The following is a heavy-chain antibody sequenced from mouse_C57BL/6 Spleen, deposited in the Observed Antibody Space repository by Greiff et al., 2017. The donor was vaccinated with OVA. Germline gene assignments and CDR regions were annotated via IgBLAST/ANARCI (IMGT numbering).Heavy chain of an antibody. Sequence: QVQLQQSGAELVRPGPSVKVSCKASGYAFTNYLIEWVKQRPGQGLEWIGVINPGSGGTNYNEKFKGKATLTADKSSSTAYMQLSSLTSGDSAVYFCARRLRGYFDYWGQGTTLTVSS. CDR1: GYAFTNYL. CDR2: INPGSGGT. J-gene: IGHJ2*01. D-gene: IGHD3-2*02. CDR3: ARRLRGYFDY. V-gene: IGHV1-54*01.